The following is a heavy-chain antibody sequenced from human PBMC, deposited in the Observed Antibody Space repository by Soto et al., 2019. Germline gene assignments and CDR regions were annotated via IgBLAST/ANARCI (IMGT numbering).Heavy chain of an antibody. V-gene: IGHV4-39*01. CDR3: ARLYGYCIRNSCHGHYAMDV. D-gene: IGHD2-2*01. Sequence: QLQLQESGPGLVKPSETLSLTCTVSSASVSSSSYTWGWIRQPPGKGPGWIGRIHSRGSTYYKPSPNSRVTVSVDTSKNQFSLKVTSVTAADTAVYYCARLYGYCIRNSCHGHYAMDVWGQGTTVTVSS. J-gene: IGHJ6*02. CDR1: SASVSSSSYT. CDR2: IHSRGST.